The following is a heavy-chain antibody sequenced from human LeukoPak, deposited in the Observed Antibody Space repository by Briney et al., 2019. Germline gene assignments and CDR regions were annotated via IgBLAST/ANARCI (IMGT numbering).Heavy chain of an antibody. CDR2: IKQDGSEK. Sequence: GGSPRLSCAASGFTFSSYWMSWVRQAPGKGLEWVANIKQDGSEKYYVDSVKGRFTISRDNAKNSLYLQMNSLRAEDTAVYYCAKDPREGCSSTSCFTYYYYYMDVWGKGTTVTVSS. CDR1: GFTFSSYW. D-gene: IGHD2-2*02. J-gene: IGHJ6*03. CDR3: AKDPREGCSSTSCFTYYYYYMDV. V-gene: IGHV3-7*01.